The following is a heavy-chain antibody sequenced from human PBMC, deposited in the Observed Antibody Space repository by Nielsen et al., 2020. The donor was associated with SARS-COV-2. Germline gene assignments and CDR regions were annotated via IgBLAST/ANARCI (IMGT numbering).Heavy chain of an antibody. CDR1: GFTFSSYG. CDR3: LARYQLLHRVGNWFDP. D-gene: IGHD2-2*02. CDR2: ISYDGSNK. V-gene: IGHV3-30*03. Sequence: GESLKISCAASGFTFSSYGMHWVRQAPGKGLEWVAVISYDGSNKYYADSVKGRFTISRDNSKNTLYLQMNSLRAEDTAVYYCLARYQLLHRVGNWFDPWGQGTLVTVSS. J-gene: IGHJ5*02.